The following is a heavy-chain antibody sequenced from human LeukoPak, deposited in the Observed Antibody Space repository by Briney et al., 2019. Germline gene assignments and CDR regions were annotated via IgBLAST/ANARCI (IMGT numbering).Heavy chain of an antibody. J-gene: IGHJ6*03. CDR1: GGSIGSSSYY. CDR2: IYYSGST. Sequence: PSETLSLTCTVSGGSIGSSSYYWGWIRQPPGKRLEWIGSIYYSGSTYYNPSLKSRVTISVDTSKNQFSLKLSSVTAADTAVYYCARQILWFGELLFNYYYYMDVWGKGTTVTVSS. CDR3: ARQILWFGELLFNYYYYMDV. V-gene: IGHV4-39*01. D-gene: IGHD3-10*01.